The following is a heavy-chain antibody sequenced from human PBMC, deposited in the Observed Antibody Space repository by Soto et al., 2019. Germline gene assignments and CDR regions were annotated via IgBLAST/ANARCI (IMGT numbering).Heavy chain of an antibody. CDR1: GFSLSTSGVG. CDR2: IYWNDDK. V-gene: IGHV2-5*01. Sequence: GPALVNPXQTLTLTCTCSGFSLSTSGVGVGWIRQPPGKALEWLALIYWNDDKRYSPSLKSRLTITKDTSKNQVVPTMTNMDPVDTATYYCAAGSYNWNYYYGMDVWGQGTTVTVSS. CDR3: AAGSYNWNYYYGMDV. J-gene: IGHJ6*02. D-gene: IGHD1-20*01.